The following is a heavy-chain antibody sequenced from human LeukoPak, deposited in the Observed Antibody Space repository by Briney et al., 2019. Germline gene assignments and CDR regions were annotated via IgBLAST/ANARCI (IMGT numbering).Heavy chain of an antibody. J-gene: IGHJ4*02. CDR2: INHSGST. D-gene: IGHD4-11*01. CDR1: GGSFNGYY. Sequence: PSETLSLTCTVYGGSFNGYYWSWIRQPPGKGLEWIGEINHSGSTNYNPSLKSRVTISVDTSKNQFSLKLSSVTAADTAVYYCARGPHGLYSSIDYWGQGTLVTVSS. CDR3: ARGPHGLYSSIDY. V-gene: IGHV4-34*01.